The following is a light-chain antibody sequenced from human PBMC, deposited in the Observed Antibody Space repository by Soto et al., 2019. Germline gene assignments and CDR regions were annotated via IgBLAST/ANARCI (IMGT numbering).Light chain of an antibody. CDR2: DVS. Sequence: QSALTQPASVSGSPGQSITISCVGTSSDIGDYNYVSWYQQHPGKVPKVIIYDVSNRPSGVSYRFSGTKSGNTASLTVSGLQAEDEADYYCCSYTRSGTLSFGTGTKVTV. V-gene: IGLV2-14*01. CDR3: CSYTRSGTLS. CDR1: SSDIGDYNY. J-gene: IGLJ1*01.